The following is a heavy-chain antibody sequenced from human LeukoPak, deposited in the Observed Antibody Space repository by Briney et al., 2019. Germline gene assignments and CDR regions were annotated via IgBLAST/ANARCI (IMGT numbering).Heavy chain of an antibody. V-gene: IGHV4-34*01. CDR1: GGSFSGYY. CDR2: INHSGST. Sequence: PSETLSLTCAVYGGSFSGYYWSWIRQPPGKGLEWIGEINHSGSTNYNPSLKSRVTISVDTSKNQFSLKLSSVTAADTAVYYCASGHKAMNYYGMDVWGQGTTVTVSS. CDR3: ASGHKAMNYYGMDV. J-gene: IGHJ6*02.